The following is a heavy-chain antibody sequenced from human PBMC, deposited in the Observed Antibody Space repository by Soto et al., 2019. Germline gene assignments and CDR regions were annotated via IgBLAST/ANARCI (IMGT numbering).Heavy chain of an antibody. CDR3: ARILRPTDRAFDI. CDR1: CGTFSVYY. Sequence: PSDALSLTSAVYCGTFSVYYWRWIRHPPGKGLAWIGEINQRGSTNYNPALKSRVTISVDTSKNQFSLKLSSVTAADTAVYYCARILRPTDRAFDIWGQGTMVTVSS. CDR2: INQRGST. J-gene: IGHJ3*02. D-gene: IGHD5-18*01. V-gene: IGHV4-34*01.